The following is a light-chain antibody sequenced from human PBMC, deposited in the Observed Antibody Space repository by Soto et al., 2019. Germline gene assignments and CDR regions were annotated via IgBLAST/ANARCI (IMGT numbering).Light chain of an antibody. CDR3: SSYGGSNNLL. J-gene: IGLJ2*01. V-gene: IGLV2-8*01. CDR1: SSDVGGYKY. Sequence: QYALTQPPSASGSPGQSVTISCTGTSSDVGGYKYVSWYQQHPGKAPKLMIYEVTKRPSGVPDRFSGSKSGNTASLTVSGLQAEDEADYYCSSYGGSNNLLFGGVTKLTVL. CDR2: EVT.